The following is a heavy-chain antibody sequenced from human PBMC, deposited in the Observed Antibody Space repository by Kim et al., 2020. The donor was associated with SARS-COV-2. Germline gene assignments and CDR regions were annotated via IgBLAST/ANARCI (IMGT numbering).Heavy chain of an antibody. D-gene: IGHD6-6*01. CDR2: IIPIFGTA. V-gene: IGHV1-69*13. J-gene: IGHJ5*02. CDR1: GGTFSSYA. CDR3: ALGNRDIAARPTYWFDP. Sequence: SVKVSCKASGGTFSSYAISWVRQAPGQGLEWMGGIIPIFGTANYAQKFQGRVTITADESTSTAYMELSSLRSEDTAVYYCALGNRDIAARPTYWFDPWGQGTLVTVSS.